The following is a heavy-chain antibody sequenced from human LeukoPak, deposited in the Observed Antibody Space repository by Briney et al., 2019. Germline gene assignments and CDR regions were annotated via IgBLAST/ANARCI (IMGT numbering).Heavy chain of an antibody. CDR1: GGSVSSGTYY. J-gene: IGHJ4*02. CDR3: ARGLGGN. CDR2: IYYTGST. V-gene: IGHV4-61*01. Sequence: PSETLSLTCTVSGGSVSSGTYYWSWIRQPPGKGLEWIGYIYYTGSTNYNPSLKSRVTISVDTSKNQFSLKLSSVTAADTAVYYCARGLGGNWGQGTLVTVSS. D-gene: IGHD3-16*01.